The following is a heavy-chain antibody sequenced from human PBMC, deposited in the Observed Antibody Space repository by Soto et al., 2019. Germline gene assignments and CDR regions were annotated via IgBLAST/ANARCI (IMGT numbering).Heavy chain of an antibody. J-gene: IGHJ3*02. V-gene: IGHV3-7*05. CDR3: ARDVSPGTSTLYLKAFDI. Sequence: EAQLVESGGGLVQPGGSLRLSCEASGFSLGSYWMTWVRQAPGKGLAWVANIKKDGSRTSYLDSVRGRFTISRDNVGNSLSLQMDSVRAEDTGLYFCARDVSPGTSTLYLKAFDIWCQGTMVTVSS. D-gene: IGHD2-8*01. CDR2: IKKDGSRT. CDR1: GFSLGSYW.